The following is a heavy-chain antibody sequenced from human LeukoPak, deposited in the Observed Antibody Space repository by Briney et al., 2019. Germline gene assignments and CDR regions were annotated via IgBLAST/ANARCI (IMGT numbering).Heavy chain of an antibody. Sequence: AGGSLRLSCAASGFTFSKYGMHWVRQAPGKGLEWVSSISSSSSYIYYADSVKGRFTISRDSAKNSLYLQMNSLRAEDTAVYYCARDHGDYIEEAFDYWGQGTLVTVSS. J-gene: IGHJ4*02. CDR1: GFTFSKYG. CDR3: ARDHGDYIEEAFDY. CDR2: ISSSSSYI. V-gene: IGHV3-21*01. D-gene: IGHD4-17*01.